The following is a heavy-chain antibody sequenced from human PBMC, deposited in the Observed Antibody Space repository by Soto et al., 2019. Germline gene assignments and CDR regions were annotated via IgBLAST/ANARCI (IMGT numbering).Heavy chain of an antibody. Sequence: SVKVSCKASGGTFSSYAISWVRQAPGQGLEWMGGIIPIFGTANYAQKFQGRVTITADESTSTAYMELSSLSSEDTAVYYCARDFYDILTGYPFFYFDYWAREPWSPSPQ. CDR3: ARDFYDILTGYPFFYFDY. CDR2: IIPIFGTA. V-gene: IGHV1-69*13. J-gene: IGHJ4*02. CDR1: GGTFSSYA. D-gene: IGHD3-9*01.